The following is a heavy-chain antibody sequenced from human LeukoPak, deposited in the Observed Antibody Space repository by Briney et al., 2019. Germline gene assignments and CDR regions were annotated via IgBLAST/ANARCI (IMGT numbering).Heavy chain of an antibody. D-gene: IGHD3-10*01. V-gene: IGHV4-59*08. Sequence: SETLSLTCTVSGGSISSYYWSWIRQPAGKGLEWIGSVHHSGSTYYTPSLKSRVTISVDTSKNQFSLKLSSVTAADTAVYQCARLYYYGSGSYLSGFDIWGQGTMVTVSS. CDR2: VHHSGST. J-gene: IGHJ3*02. CDR3: ARLYYYGSGSYLSGFDI. CDR1: GGSISSYY.